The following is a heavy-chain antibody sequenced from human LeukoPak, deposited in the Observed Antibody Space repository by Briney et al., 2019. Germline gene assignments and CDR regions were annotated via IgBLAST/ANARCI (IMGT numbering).Heavy chain of an antibody. Sequence: SGTLSLTCIVSGGSISSYYWSWIRQPPGKGLEWIGYIHYSGSTNYNPSLKSRVTISVGTSKNQISLKLSSVNAADTAVYYCARAGNWNGIGAFDIWGQGTMVTVSS. V-gene: IGHV4-59*01. CDR1: GGSISSYY. J-gene: IGHJ3*02. D-gene: IGHD1-1*01. CDR2: IHYSGST. CDR3: ARAGNWNGIGAFDI.